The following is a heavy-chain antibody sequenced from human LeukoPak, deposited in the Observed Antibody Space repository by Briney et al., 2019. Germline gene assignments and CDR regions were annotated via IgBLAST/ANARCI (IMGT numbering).Heavy chain of an antibody. CDR2: ISWNSGSI. CDR3: AKGYSYGITYYFDY. V-gene: IGHV3-9*03. J-gene: IGHJ4*02. D-gene: IGHD5-18*01. Sequence: GRSLRLSCAASGFIFDDYAMHWVRQAPGKGLEWVSGISWNSGSIVYADSVKGRFTISGDSAKNSLYLQMNSLRAEDMALYYCAKGYSYGITYYFDYWGQGTLVTVSS. CDR1: GFIFDDYA.